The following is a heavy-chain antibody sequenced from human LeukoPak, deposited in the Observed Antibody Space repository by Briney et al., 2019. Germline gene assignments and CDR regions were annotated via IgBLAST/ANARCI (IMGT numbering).Heavy chain of an antibody. J-gene: IGHJ4*02. CDR1: GGSISSGDYY. V-gene: IGHV4-30-4*01. CDR2: IYYSGST. D-gene: IGHD6-13*01. Sequence: PSETLSLTCTVPGGSISSGDYYWSWIRQPPGKGLEWIGYIYYSGSTYYNPSLKSRVTISVDTSKNQFSLKLSSVTAADTAVYYCARVPPIAAAGLFDYWGQGTLVTVSS. CDR3: ARVPPIAAAGLFDY.